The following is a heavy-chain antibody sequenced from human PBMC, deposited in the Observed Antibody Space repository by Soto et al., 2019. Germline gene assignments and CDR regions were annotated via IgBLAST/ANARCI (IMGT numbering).Heavy chain of an antibody. CDR2: IIPIFGTA. CDR1: GGTFSSYA. V-gene: IGHV1-69*06. Sequence: SVKVSCKASGGTFSSYAISWVRQAPGQGLEWMGGIIPIFGTANYAQKFQGRVTITADKSTSTAYMELSSLRSEDTAVYYCARDPLPESPEPRNGWFDPWGQGTLVTVSS. D-gene: IGHD2-8*01. J-gene: IGHJ5*02. CDR3: ARDPLPESPEPRNGWFDP.